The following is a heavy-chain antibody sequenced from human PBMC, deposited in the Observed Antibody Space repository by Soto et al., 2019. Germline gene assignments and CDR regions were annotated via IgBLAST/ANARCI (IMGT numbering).Heavy chain of an antibody. J-gene: IGHJ4*02. CDR1: DGSVNSGSYY. V-gene: IGHV4-61*01. CDR2: IYSSGST. D-gene: IGHD1-26*01. CDR3: ARDSWASFDC. Sequence: SETLSLTCSISDGSVNSGSYYWSWIRQPPGKGLEWIGYIYSSGSTNYNPSLKSRVTMAVDTPKNQFSLKLSSVTAADTAVYYCARDSWASFDCWAQGTLVTVSS.